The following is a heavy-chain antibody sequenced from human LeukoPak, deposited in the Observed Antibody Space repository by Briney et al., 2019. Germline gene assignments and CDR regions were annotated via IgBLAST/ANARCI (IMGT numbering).Heavy chain of an antibody. CDR1: GFTFSSYS. V-gene: IGHV3-21*01. Sequence: GGSLRLSCAASGFTFSSYSMNWVRQAPGKGLEWVSSISSSSSYIYYADSVKGRFTISRDNVKNSLYLQMNSLRAEDTAVYYCARGRIQLWPFDYWGQGTLVTVSS. CDR3: ARGRIQLWPFDY. J-gene: IGHJ4*02. CDR2: ISSSSSYI. D-gene: IGHD5-18*01.